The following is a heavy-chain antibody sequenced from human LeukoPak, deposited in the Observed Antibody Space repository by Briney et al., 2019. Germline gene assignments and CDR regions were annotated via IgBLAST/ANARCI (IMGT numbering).Heavy chain of an antibody. J-gene: IGHJ3*02. V-gene: IGHV4-31*03. CDR1: GGSISSGGYY. Sequence: SETLSLTCTVSGGSISSGGYYWSWIRQHPGKGLEWIGYIYYSGSTYYNPSLKSRVTISVDTSKNQFPLKLSSVTAADTAVYYCARDYGGNSDAFDIWGQGTMVTVSS. CDR2: IYYSGST. D-gene: IGHD4-23*01. CDR3: ARDYGGNSDAFDI.